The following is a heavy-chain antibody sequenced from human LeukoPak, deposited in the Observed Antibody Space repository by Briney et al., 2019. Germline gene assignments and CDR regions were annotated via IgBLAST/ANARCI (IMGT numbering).Heavy chain of an antibody. CDR3: ARVHVNYDFWSGYDY. V-gene: IGHV1-2*02. CDR1: GYPFTGYY. J-gene: IGHJ4*02. Sequence: GASVKVSCKASGYPFTGYYMHWVRQAPGQGLEWMGWINPNSGGTNYAQKFQGRVTMTRDTSISTAYMELSRLGSDDTAVYYCARVHVNYDFWSGYDYWGQGTLVTVSS. D-gene: IGHD3-3*01. CDR2: INPNSGGT.